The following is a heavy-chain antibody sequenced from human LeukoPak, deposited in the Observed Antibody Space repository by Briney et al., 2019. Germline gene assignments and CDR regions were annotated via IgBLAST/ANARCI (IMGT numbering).Heavy chain of an antibody. CDR3: ARGSFLGYCSSTSCYNFDY. J-gene: IGHJ4*02. CDR2: IYSGGST. CDR1: GFTVSSNY. D-gene: IGHD2-2*01. V-gene: IGHV3-66*01. Sequence: GGSLRLSCAASGFTVSSNYMSWVRQAPGKGLEWVSVIYSGGSTYYADSVKGRFTISRENAKNSLYLQMNSLRAGDTAVYYCARGSFLGYCSSTSCYNFDYWGQGTLVTVSS.